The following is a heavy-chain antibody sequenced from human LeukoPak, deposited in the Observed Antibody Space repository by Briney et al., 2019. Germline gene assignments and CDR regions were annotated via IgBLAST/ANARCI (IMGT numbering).Heavy chain of an antibody. CDR3: ARVGLTEFFFDC. V-gene: IGHV3-11*05. CDR1: GFTLSDYS. CDR2: ISSSGTYS. D-gene: IGHD3-10*01. Sequence: GGSLRLSCAASGFTLSDYSMSWIRQAPGKGLEWISYISSSGTYSKYADSVKGRFTVSRDNAKNSLFLQMNSLRAEDTAVYYCARVGLTEFFFDCWGQGTLVTVSS. J-gene: IGHJ4*02.